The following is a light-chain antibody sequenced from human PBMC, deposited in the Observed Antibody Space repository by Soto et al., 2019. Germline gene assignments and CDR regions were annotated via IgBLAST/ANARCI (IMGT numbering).Light chain of an antibody. CDR3: SSHTSGSTRV. CDR1: SSDVGGYDY. Sequence: QSVLTQPASVSGSPGQSIAISCTGTSSDVGGYDYVSWCQQHPDKAPKLMIYEVTKRPSGVSNRFSGSKSGNTASLTISGLQPEDEADYYCSSHTSGSTRVFGSGTKVTVL. CDR2: EVT. J-gene: IGLJ1*01. V-gene: IGLV2-14*01.